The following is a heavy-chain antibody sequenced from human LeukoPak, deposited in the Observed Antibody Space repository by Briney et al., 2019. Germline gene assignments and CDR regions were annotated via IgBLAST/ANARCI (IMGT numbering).Heavy chain of an antibody. CDR2: IYPSDSDT. J-gene: IGHJ4*02. Sequence: GESLKISCKGSGYRFTSYWIGWVRQMPGKGLGWMGIIYPSDSDTRYSPSFQGQVSISADKSISAAYLQWSSLKASDTAMYYCARRGSRGYSYEVWGQGTLVTVSS. CDR3: ARRGSRGYSYEV. CDR1: GYRFTSYW. V-gene: IGHV5-51*01. D-gene: IGHD5-18*01.